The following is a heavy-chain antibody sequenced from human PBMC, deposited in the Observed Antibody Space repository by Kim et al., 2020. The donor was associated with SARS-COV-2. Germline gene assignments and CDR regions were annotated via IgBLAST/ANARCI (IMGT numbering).Heavy chain of an antibody. D-gene: IGHD3-10*01. J-gene: IGHJ6*02. Sequence: GGSLRLSCAASGFTVSSNYMSWVRQAPGKGLEWVSVIYSGGSTYYADSVKGRFTISRDNSKNTLYLQMNSLRAEDTAVYYCAREESKLWFGELNPDYYYGMDVWGQGTTVTVSS. CDR3: AREESKLWFGELNPDYYYGMDV. V-gene: IGHV3-53*01. CDR2: IYSGGST. CDR1: GFTVSSNY.